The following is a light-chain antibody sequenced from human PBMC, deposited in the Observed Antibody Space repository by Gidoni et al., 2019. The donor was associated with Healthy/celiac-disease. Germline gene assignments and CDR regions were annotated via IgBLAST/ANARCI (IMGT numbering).Light chain of an antibody. CDR3: MQALQTPYT. Sequence: DIVMTPSPLSLPVTPGEPASISCRSSQSLLHSNGYNYLDWYLQKPGQSPKLLIYLGSNRASGVPDRFSGSGSGTDFTLKISRVEAEDVGVYYCMQALQTPYTFGQGTKLEIK. CDR1: QSLLHSNGYNY. V-gene: IGKV2-28*01. J-gene: IGKJ2*01. CDR2: LGS.